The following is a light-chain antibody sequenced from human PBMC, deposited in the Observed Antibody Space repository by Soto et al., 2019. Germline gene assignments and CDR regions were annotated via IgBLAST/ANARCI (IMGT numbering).Light chain of an antibody. CDR3: QQRYNWPPCT. CDR2: EAS. V-gene: IGKV3-11*01. CDR1: QSISNS. Sequence: EVVLTQSPATLSLSPGERATLSCRASQSISNSLAWYQQKPSQAPRLLIYEASNRATGIPARFSGTGSGTDFTLTISSLEPEDFAVYYCQQRYNWPPCTFGQGTKLEIK. J-gene: IGKJ2*02.